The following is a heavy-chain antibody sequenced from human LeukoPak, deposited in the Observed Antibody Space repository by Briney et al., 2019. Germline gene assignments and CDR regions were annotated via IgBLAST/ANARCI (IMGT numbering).Heavy chain of an antibody. Sequence: GGSLRLSCAASGFTVSSNYMSWVRQAPGKGLEWVSVIYSGGSTYYADSVKGRFTISRDNSKNTLYLQMDSLRAEDTAVYYCARERGGYSSSWYEDYWGQGTLVTVSS. CDR3: ARERGGYSSSWYEDY. V-gene: IGHV3-66*01. CDR1: GFTVSSNY. CDR2: IYSGGST. J-gene: IGHJ4*02. D-gene: IGHD6-13*01.